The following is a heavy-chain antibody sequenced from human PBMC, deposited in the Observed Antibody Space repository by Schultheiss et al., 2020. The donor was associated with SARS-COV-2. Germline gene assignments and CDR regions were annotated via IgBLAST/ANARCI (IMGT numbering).Heavy chain of an antibody. V-gene: IGHV3-11*04. D-gene: IGHD2-15*01. J-gene: IGHJ5*02. Sequence: GGSLRLSCAASGFTFSDYYMSWIRQAPGKGLEWVSAISGSGGSTYSADSVKGRFTISRDNANNSLYLQMHSLRAEDTAVYYCVRDRSWWTPYNCFDLWGRGTLVTVSS. CDR1: GFTFSDYY. CDR3: VRDRSWWTPYNCFDL. CDR2: ISGSGGST.